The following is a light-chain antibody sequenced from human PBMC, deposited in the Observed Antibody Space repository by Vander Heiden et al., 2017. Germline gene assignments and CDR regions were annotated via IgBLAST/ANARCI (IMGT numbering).Light chain of an antibody. CDR1: LTIRSW. CDR3: QQYNDYSWT. V-gene: IGKV1-5*03. Sequence: DIQMTQSPSTLSASVGARVTITCRASLTIRSWLAWYQQKPGKAPNLLIYKASFLESGVPSRFSGSGSGTEFTLTISSLQPDDTATYYCQQYNDYSWTFGQGTKVEI. CDR2: KAS. J-gene: IGKJ1*01.